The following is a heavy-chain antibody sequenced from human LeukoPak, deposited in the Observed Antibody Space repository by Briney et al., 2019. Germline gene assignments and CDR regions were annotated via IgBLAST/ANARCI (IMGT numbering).Heavy chain of an antibody. CDR3: ARAINSYGWLGDYYYYYMDV. J-gene: IGHJ6*03. CDR1: GGSISSSSYY. D-gene: IGHD6-19*01. Sequence: PSETLSLTCTVSGGSISSSSYYWGWIRQPPGKGLEWIGSIYYSGSTYYNPSLKSRVTISVDTSKNQFSLKLSSVTAADTAVYYCARAINSYGWLGDYYYYYMDVWGKGTTVTVSS. V-gene: IGHV4-39*07. CDR2: IYYSGST.